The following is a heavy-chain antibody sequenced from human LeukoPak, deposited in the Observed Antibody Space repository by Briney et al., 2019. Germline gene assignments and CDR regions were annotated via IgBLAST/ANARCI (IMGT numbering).Heavy chain of an antibody. CDR2: MNPNSGNS. CDR3: ASGRFYEWLLSY. J-gene: IGHJ4*02. D-gene: IGHD3-3*01. V-gene: IGHV1-8*01. CDR1: GYSFTTYD. Sequence: APVKVSCKTSGYSFTTYDVNRVRQATGQGLEWMGRMNPNSGNSDYALKFQGRVSMTRDTSISTAYMELSSLTSEDTAVYYCASGRFYEWLLSYWGQGTLVTVSS.